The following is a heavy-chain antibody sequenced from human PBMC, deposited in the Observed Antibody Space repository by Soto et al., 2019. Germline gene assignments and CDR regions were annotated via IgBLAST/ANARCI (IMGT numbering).Heavy chain of an antibody. D-gene: IGHD6-19*01. Sequence: SETLSLTCTVFGFSISSYYWSWIRQPPGKGLEWIGYIYYSGSTNYNPSLKSRVTISVDTSKNQFSLKLSSVTAADTAVYYCARLKYSSGWSSSGYYYYGMDVWGQGTTVTVSS. J-gene: IGHJ6*02. CDR1: GFSISSYY. CDR2: IYYSGST. V-gene: IGHV4-59*08. CDR3: ARLKYSSGWSSSGYYYYGMDV.